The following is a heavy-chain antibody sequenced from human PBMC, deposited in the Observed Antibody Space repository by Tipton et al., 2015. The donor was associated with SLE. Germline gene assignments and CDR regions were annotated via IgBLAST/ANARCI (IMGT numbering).Heavy chain of an antibody. V-gene: IGHV3-66*02. CDR3: AKQISPHYGMDV. J-gene: IGHJ6*02. D-gene: IGHD1/OR15-1a*01. CDR2: IYSGGST. CDR1: GFTVSSNY. Sequence: SLRLSCAASGFTVSSNYMSWVRQAPGKGLEWVSVIYSGGSTYYADSVKGRFTISRDNSKNTLYLQMNSLRTEDTAVYYCAKQISPHYGMDVWGQGTTVTVSS.